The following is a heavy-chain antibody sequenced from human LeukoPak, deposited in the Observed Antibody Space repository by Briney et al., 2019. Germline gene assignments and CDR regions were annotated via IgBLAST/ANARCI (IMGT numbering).Heavy chain of an antibody. J-gene: IGHJ4*02. Sequence: PETLSLTCTVSVGSTSGYYWSWIRETPGEGLEWSGYIYYSGSTNYNPSPKSRVTISVDTSKNQFSLKLSSVTAADTAVYYCARGLLRYSSGIDYWGQGTLVTVSS. D-gene: IGHD6-19*01. V-gene: IGHV4-59*01. CDR1: VGSTSGYY. CDR3: ARGLLRYSSGIDY. CDR2: IYYSGST.